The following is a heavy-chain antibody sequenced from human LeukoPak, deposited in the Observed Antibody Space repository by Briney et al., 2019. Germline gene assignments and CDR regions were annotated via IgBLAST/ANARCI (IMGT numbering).Heavy chain of an antibody. V-gene: IGHV4-59*01. Sequence: PSETLSLTCTVSGGSISSYYWSWIRQPPGKGLEWIGYIYYNGSTNYNPSLKSRVTISVDTSKNQFSLKLSSVTAADTAVYYCARGSRVVVTANDAFDIWGQGTMVTVSS. CDR3: ARGSRVVVTANDAFDI. CDR2: IYYNGST. J-gene: IGHJ3*02. CDR1: GGSISSYY. D-gene: IGHD2-21*02.